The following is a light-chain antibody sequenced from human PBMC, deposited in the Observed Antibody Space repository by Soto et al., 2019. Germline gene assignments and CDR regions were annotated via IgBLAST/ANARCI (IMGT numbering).Light chain of an antibody. CDR1: QSVNSY. Sequence: EIVLTQSPATLYLSTGDRATLSCRASQSVNSYLAWYPQNTGQAPRLLFYDASNRATGIPATFSGSGSGPDFTRTISRLEPEDFAFYYCQHRRDFGQGKRLEIK. J-gene: IGKJ5*01. V-gene: IGKV3-11*01. CDR3: QHRRD. CDR2: DAS.